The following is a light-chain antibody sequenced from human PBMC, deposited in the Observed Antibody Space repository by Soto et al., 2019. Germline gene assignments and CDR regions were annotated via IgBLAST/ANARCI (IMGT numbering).Light chain of an antibody. CDR2: AAS. CDR1: QSISSY. Sequence: DIQMTKSPFSLSASVGDRVTITCRASQSISSYLNWYQQKPGKAPKLLIYAASSLQSGVPSRFSGSGSGTDFTLTISSLQPEDFTTYYCQQSYSTPITFGQGTLREIK. J-gene: IGKJ5*01. CDR3: QQSYSTPIT. V-gene: IGKV1-39*01.